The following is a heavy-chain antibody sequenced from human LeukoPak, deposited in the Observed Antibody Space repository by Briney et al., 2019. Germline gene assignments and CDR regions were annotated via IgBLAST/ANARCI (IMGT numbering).Heavy chain of an antibody. CDR3: AREEGVGDIVVVPAAGYNWFDP. CDR1: GGSISSSSYY. CDR2: IYYSGSI. D-gene: IGHD2-2*01. V-gene: IGHV4-39*07. J-gene: IGHJ5*02. Sequence: PSETLSLSCTASGGSISSSSYYWGWIRQPPGKGLEWIGSIYYSGSIYYNPSLKSRVTISVNTSKNQFSLKLSSVTAADTDVYYCAREEGVGDIVVVPAAGYNWFDPWGQGTLVTVSS.